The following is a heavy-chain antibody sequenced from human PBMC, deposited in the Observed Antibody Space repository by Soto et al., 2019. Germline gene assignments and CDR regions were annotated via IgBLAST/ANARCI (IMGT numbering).Heavy chain of an antibody. Sequence: PGGSLRLSCAASGFTFSNYGMHWVRQAPGKGLEWVAIISYDESNKYYADAVKGRFTISRDNSRNMLYLQMNSLRAEDTAVYYCAKEYSGYYYYYYMDVWGKETTGTVSS. CDR2: ISYDESNK. CDR1: GFTFSNYG. J-gene: IGHJ6*03. D-gene: IGHD1-26*01. V-gene: IGHV3-30*18. CDR3: AKEYSGYYYYYYMDV.